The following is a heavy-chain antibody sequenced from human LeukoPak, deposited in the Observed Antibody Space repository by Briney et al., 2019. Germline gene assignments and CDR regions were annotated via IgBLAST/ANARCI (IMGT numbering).Heavy chain of an antibody. CDR3: AKDLMRDRWFGES. D-gene: IGHD3-10*01. CDR2: IRYDGNDK. Sequence: GGSLRLSCAASAFTFSRYGMHWVRQAPGKGLEWVAFIRYDGNDKFYADSVKGRFTISRDTSKNTLYLQMNSLRTEDTAVYYCAKDLMRDRWFGESWGQGILVTVSS. V-gene: IGHV3-30*02. J-gene: IGHJ5*02. CDR1: AFTFSRYG.